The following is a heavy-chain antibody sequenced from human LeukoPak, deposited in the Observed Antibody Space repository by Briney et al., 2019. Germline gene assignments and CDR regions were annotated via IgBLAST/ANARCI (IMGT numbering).Heavy chain of an antibody. D-gene: IGHD6-13*01. J-gene: IGHJ6*03. CDR2: IYHSGST. CDR3: AVSRGGSSWYYYYYYMDV. Sequence: SETLSLTCTVSGYSISSGYYWGWIRQPPGKGLEWIGSIYHSGSTYYNPSLKSRVTISVDTSKNQFSLKLSSVTAADTAVYYCAVSRGGSSWYYYYYYMDVWGKGTTVTVSS. CDR1: GYSISSGYY. V-gene: IGHV4-38-2*02.